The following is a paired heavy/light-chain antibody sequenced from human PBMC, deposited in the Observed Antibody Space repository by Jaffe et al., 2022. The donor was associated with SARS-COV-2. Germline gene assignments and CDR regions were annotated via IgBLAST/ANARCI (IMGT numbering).Heavy chain of an antibody. Sequence: EVQLVQSGAEVKKPGESLKISCKGSGYSFTSYWIGWVRQMPGKGLEWMGIIYPGDSDTRYSPSFQGQVTISADKSISTAYLQWSSLKASDTAMYYCARGIFCYYGSGSYYKGCPPPHNNWFDPWGQGTLVTVSS. CDR3: ARGIFCYYGSGSYYKGCPPPHNNWFDP. V-gene: IGHV5-51*01. J-gene: IGHJ5*02. D-gene: IGHD3-10*01. CDR1: GYSFTSYW. CDR2: IYPGDSDT.
Light chain of an antibody. CDR3: SSYAGSNNFYV. J-gene: IGLJ1*01. Sequence: QSALTQPPSASGSPGQSVTISCTGTSSDVGGYNYVSWYQQHPGKAPKLMIYEVSKRPSGVPDRFSGSKSGNTASLTVSGLQAEDEADYYCSSYAGSNNFYVFGTGTKVTVL. V-gene: IGLV2-8*01. CDR2: EVS. CDR1: SSDVGGYNY.